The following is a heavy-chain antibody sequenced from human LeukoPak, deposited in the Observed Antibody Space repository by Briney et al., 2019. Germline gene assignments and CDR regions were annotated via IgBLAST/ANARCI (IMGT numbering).Heavy chain of an antibody. CDR2: IYHSGST. D-gene: IGHD2-15*01. J-gene: IGHJ4*03. V-gene: IGHV4-4*02. CDR1: GGSISSSNW. CDR3: GRGAPVACPYYFDY. Sequence: SGTLSLTCAVSGGSISSSNWWSWVRQPPGKGLEWIGEIYHSGSTNYNPSLKSRVTISVDKSKKQFSLRLRSVTAADTAGYYCGRGAPVACPYYFDYWGQGALVTVSS.